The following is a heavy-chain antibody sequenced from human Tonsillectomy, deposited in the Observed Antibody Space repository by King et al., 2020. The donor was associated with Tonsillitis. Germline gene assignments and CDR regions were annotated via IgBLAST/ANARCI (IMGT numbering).Heavy chain of an antibody. Sequence: VQLQESGPGLVKPSETLSLTCTVSGGSISSYYWSWIRQPAGKGLEWIGRIYTSGNTNYNPSLKSRVTMSVDTSKNQFSLKLSSVTAADTAVYYCAREGFGELFYYYYYGMDVWGQGTTVTVSS. V-gene: IGHV4-4*07. CDR1: GGSISSYY. D-gene: IGHD3-10*01. CDR3: AREGFGELFYYYYYGMDV. J-gene: IGHJ6*02. CDR2: IYTSGNT.